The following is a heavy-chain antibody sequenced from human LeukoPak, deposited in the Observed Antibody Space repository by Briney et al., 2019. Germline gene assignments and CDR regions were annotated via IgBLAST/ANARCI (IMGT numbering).Heavy chain of an antibody. CDR1: GGSISSGGYY. Sequence: ASQTLSLTCTVSGGSISSGGYYWSWIRQHPGKGLEWIGYIYYSGSTYYNPSLKSRVTISVDTSKNQFSLKLSSVTAADTAVYYCARAVTMVRGVMPTPLYYFDYWGQGTLVTVSS. CDR2: IYYSGST. J-gene: IGHJ4*02. V-gene: IGHV4-31*03. CDR3: ARAVTMVRGVMPTPLYYFDY. D-gene: IGHD3-10*01.